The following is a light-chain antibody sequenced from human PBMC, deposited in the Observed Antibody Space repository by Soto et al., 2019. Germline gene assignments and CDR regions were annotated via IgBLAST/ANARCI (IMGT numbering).Light chain of an antibody. V-gene: IGLV1-40*01. CDR2: GNN. CDR1: RSNIGARYD. CDR3: QSYDSSLSGYV. J-gene: IGLJ1*01. Sequence: QSALTQPPSVSGAPGQSVTISCTGSRSNIGARYDVHWYQQLPGTAPKLLIYGNNNRPSGVPDRFSGSKSGTSASLAITGLQAEDEADYYCQSYDSSLSGYVFGTGTKVTVL.